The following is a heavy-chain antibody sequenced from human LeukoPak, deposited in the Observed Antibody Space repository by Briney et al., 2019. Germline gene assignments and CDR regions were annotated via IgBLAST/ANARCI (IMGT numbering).Heavy chain of an antibody. Sequence: GASVKVSCKASGYTFTSYGISWVRQAPGQGLEWMGWISAYNGNTNYAQKLQGRVTMTTDTSTSTAYMELRSLRSDDTAVYYCARGYDFWPSAATYNWFDPWGQGTLVTVSS. V-gene: IGHV1-18*01. CDR1: GYTFTSYG. D-gene: IGHD3-3*01. J-gene: IGHJ5*02. CDR3: ARGYDFWPSAATYNWFDP. CDR2: ISAYNGNT.